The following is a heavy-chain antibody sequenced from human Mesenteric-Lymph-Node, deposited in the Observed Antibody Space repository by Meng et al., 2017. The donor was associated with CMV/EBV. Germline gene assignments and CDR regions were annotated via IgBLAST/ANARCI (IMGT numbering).Heavy chain of an antibody. CDR3: ARDLGDGYKSDY. V-gene: IGHV1-2*02. J-gene: IGHJ4*02. CDR1: GYTFTGYY. CDR2: INPNSGGT. Sequence: ASVKVSCKASGYTFTGYYMHWVRQAPGQGLEWMGWINPNSGGTNYAQKFQRRVTMNKDTSISTAYMELSRMGSDDTAVYYCARDLGDGYKSDYWGQGTLVTVSS. D-gene: IGHD5-24*01.